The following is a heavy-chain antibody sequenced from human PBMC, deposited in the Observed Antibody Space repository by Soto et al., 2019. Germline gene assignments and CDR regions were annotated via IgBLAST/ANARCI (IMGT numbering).Heavy chain of an antibody. J-gene: IGHJ1*01. D-gene: IGHD1-7*01. CDR1: AVTCSSNY. CDR3: AKYSELPSEAYLQH. CDR2: ISSNGGRT. V-gene: IGHV3-23*01. Sequence: PGGSLRLSCSPGAVTCSSNYMSWVREAPGKGLEWGSAISSNGGRTFYADSLRGRFTISRDNSKSALYLQMNNLRAEDTAIYYCAKYSELPSEAYLQHWGQGTLVTV.